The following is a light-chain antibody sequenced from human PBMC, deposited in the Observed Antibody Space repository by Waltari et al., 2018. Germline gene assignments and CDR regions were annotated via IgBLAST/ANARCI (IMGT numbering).Light chain of an antibody. V-gene: IGKV1-8*01. CDR1: QGVGSY. CDR2: ASS. CDR3: QQYYSYPVT. J-gene: IGKJ1*01. Sequence: AIRLTQSPPPIAASTGDRVTITSRASQGVGSYLAWYQQNSGRAPKLLLYASSSLEAEVPSRFGGSGSGTDFTLTISCLQSEDFASYFCQQYYSYPVTFGQGTRV.